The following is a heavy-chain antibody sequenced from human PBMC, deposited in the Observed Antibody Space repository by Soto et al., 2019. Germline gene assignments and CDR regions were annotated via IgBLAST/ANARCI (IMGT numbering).Heavy chain of an antibody. Sequence: QVQLVQSGAEVKKPGSSVKASCEASGATFSGFAINWLRQAPGQGPEWMGGIIPMFGAADYAQKFQGRLTITADKSTTTVFMELSRLRSDDTAVYYCVRDATGSFGYFDLWGRGTLVTVSS. CDR3: VRDATGSFGYFDL. J-gene: IGHJ2*01. CDR1: GATFSGFA. V-gene: IGHV1-69*06. CDR2: IIPMFGAA.